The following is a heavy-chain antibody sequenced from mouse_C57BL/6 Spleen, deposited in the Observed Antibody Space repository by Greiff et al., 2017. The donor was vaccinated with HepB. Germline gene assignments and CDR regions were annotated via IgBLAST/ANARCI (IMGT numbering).Heavy chain of an antibody. J-gene: IGHJ2*01. CDR2: INPSSGYT. CDR1: DYTFTSYW. CDR3: ASYDYDRGFDY. Sequence: VQLQQSGAELAKPGASVKLSCKASDYTFTSYWMHWVKQRPGQGLEWIGYINPSSGYTKYNQKFKDKATLTADKSSSTAYMQLSSLTYEDSAVYYCASYDYDRGFDYWGQGTTLTVSS. V-gene: IGHV1-7*01. D-gene: IGHD2-4*01.